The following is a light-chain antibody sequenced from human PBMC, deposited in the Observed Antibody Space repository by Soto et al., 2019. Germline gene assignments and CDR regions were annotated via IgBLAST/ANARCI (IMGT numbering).Light chain of an antibody. J-gene: IGLJ3*02. V-gene: IGLV2-14*01. CDR1: SSDVGGYNY. Sequence: QSVLTQPASVSGPPGQSITISCTGTSSDVGGYNYVSWYQQHPGKAPKLMIYDVSNRPSGVSNRFSGSKSGNTASLTISGLQAEDEADYYCSSYTSPGTVFGGGTKLTVL. CDR2: DVS. CDR3: SSYTSPGTV.